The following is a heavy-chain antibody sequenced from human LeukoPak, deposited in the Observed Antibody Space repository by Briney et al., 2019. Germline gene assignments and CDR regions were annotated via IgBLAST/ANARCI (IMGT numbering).Heavy chain of an antibody. Sequence: PSETLSLTCTVSGGSISSGDYYWSWIRQPPGKGLEWIGYIYYSGSTYYNPSLKSRVTISVDTSKNQFSLKLSSVTAADTAVYYCAISLTYSGSYFWAFDIWGQGTMVTVSS. CDR3: AISLTYSGSYFWAFDI. D-gene: IGHD1-26*01. CDR2: IYYSGST. CDR1: GGSISSGDYY. V-gene: IGHV4-30-4*08. J-gene: IGHJ3*02.